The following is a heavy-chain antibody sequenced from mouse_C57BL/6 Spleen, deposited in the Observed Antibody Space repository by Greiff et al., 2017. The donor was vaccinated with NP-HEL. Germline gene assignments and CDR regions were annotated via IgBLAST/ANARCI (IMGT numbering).Heavy chain of an antibody. CDR3: ARFFYGSDY. CDR1: GFTFTDYY. Sequence: EVQVVESGGGLVQPGGSLSLSCAASGFTFTDYYMSWVRQPPGKALEWLGFIRNKANGYTTEYSASVKGRFTISRDNSQSILYLQMNALRAEDSATYYCARFFYGSDYWGQGTTLTVSS. V-gene: IGHV7-3*01. J-gene: IGHJ2*01. D-gene: IGHD2-2*01. CDR2: IRNKANGYTT.